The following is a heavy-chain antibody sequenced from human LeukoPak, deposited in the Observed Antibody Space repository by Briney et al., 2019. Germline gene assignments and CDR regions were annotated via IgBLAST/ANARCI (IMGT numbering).Heavy chain of an antibody. CDR1: GGSISSYY. J-gene: IGHJ5*02. Sequence: SETLSLTCTVSGGSISSYYWSWIRQPPGKGLEWIGYIYYSGSTNYNPSLKSRVTISVDTSKNQFSLKLSSVTAADTAVYYCARRTSTYYYDSSGYFDPWGQGTLVTVSS. CDR3: ARRTSTYYYDSSGYFDP. D-gene: IGHD3-22*01. V-gene: IGHV4-59*01. CDR2: IYYSGST.